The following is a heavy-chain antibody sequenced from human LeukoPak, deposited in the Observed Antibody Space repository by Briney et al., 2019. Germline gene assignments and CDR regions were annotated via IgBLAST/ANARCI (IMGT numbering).Heavy chain of an antibody. CDR2: INWNGGST. V-gene: IGHV3-20*04. Sequence: GGSLRLSCAASGFTFDDYGMSWVRQAPGKGLEWVSGINWNGGSTGYADSVKGRFTISRDNAKNSLYLQMNSLRAEDTAVYYCIILRGGAAAGDDVFDIWGQGTMVTVSS. D-gene: IGHD6-13*01. CDR3: IILRGGAAAGDDVFDI. J-gene: IGHJ3*02. CDR1: GFTFDDYG.